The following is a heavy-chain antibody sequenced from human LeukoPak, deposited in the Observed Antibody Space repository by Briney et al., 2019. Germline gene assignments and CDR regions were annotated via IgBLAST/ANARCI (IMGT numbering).Heavy chain of an antibody. V-gene: IGHV1-8*01. Sequence: GASVKVSCKASGYTFTSYDINWVRQATRQGLEWMGWMNHNSGNTGYAQKFQGRVTMTRNTSISTAYMELSSLRSEDTAVYYCARGPQTYYYDSSGYYFFDYWGQGTLVTVSS. D-gene: IGHD3-22*01. CDR3: ARGPQTYYYDSSGYYFFDY. CDR2: MNHNSGNT. J-gene: IGHJ4*02. CDR1: GYTFTSYD.